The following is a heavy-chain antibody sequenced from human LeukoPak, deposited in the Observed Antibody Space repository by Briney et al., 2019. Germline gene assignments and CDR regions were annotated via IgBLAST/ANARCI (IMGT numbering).Heavy chain of an antibody. J-gene: IGHJ3*02. V-gene: IGHV1-69*01. CDR3: ATDLYVLVGGASDI. CDR1: GGTFSSYA. D-gene: IGHD3-16*01. CDR2: IIPILGTA. Sequence: SVKVSCKASGGTFSSYAISWVRQAPGQGLEWMGGIIPILGTANYAQKFQGRVTITADESTSTAYMELSSLRSEDTAVYYCATDLYVLVGGASDIWGQGTMVTVSS.